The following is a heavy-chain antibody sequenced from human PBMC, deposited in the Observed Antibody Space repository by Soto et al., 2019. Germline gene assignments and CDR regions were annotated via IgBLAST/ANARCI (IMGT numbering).Heavy chain of an antibody. CDR1: GGSISSSSYY. CDR2: IYYSGST. Sequence: SETLSLTCTVSGGSISSSSYYWGWIRQPPGKGLEWIGSIYYSGSTYYNPSLKSRVTISVDTSKNQFSLKLSSVTAADTAVYYCANRSPAFAIWGQGTMVTVPS. V-gene: IGHV4-39*01. J-gene: IGHJ3*02. CDR3: ANRSPAFAI.